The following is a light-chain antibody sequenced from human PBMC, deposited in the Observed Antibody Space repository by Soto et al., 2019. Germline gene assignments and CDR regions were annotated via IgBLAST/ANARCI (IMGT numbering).Light chain of an antibody. Sequence: EIVLTQSPGTLSLSPGERATLFCRASQSLSSTYLAWYQQRPGQAPRLLIFGASNRATGITDRFRGSGSETDFTLTISRLEPGDFAVYYCQRYGSSSLSFGGGTKVDIK. V-gene: IGKV3-20*01. CDR3: QRYGSSSLS. J-gene: IGKJ4*01. CDR1: QSLSSTY. CDR2: GAS.